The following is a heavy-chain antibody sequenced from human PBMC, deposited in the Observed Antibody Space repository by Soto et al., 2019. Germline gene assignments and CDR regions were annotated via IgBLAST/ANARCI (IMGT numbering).Heavy chain of an antibody. CDR2: IKSKTDGGTT. CDR1: GFTFSNAW. Sequence: GGSLRLSCAASGFTFSNAWMNWVRQAPGKGLEWVGRIKSKTDGGTTDYAAPVKGRFTISRDDSKNTLYLQMNSLKTEDTAVYYCTTELHLLRFLEWLGWGQGTLVTVSS. CDR3: TTELHLLRFLEWLG. V-gene: IGHV3-15*07. D-gene: IGHD3-3*01. J-gene: IGHJ4*02.